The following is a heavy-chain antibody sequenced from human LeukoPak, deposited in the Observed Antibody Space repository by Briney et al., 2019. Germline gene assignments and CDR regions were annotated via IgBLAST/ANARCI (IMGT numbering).Heavy chain of an antibody. Sequence: SETLSLTCTVSGGSISSGSYYWSWIRQPAGRGLEWIGRIYPSGTTNYNPSLKSRVTISVDTSKNQFSLKLRSVTAADTAVYYCARGQEVVAENYFDYWGQGTLVTVSS. V-gene: IGHV4-61*02. CDR2: IYPSGTT. D-gene: IGHD5-12*01. CDR1: GGSISSGSYY. CDR3: ARGQEVVAENYFDY. J-gene: IGHJ4*02.